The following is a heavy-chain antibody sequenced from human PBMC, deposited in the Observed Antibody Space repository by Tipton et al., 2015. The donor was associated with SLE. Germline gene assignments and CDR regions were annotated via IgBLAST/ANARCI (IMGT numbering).Heavy chain of an antibody. CDR1: GYTFTSYD. Sequence: QLVQSGAEVKKPGASVKVSCKASGYTFTSYDINWVRQATGQGLEWMGWMNPNSGSTGYAQKFQGGVSMTRDTSINTAYMELRSLRSEDTAVYFCARGGYSGRRDFDLWGRGTLVTVSS. D-gene: IGHD5-12*01. CDR2: MNPNSGST. CDR3: ARGGYSGRRDFDL. J-gene: IGHJ2*01. V-gene: IGHV1-8*01.